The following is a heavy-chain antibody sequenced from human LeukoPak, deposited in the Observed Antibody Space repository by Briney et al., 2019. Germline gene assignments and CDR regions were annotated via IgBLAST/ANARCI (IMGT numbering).Heavy chain of an antibody. V-gene: IGHV3-23*01. D-gene: IGHD3-10*01. CDR3: AKGVGESYHPGLDY. CDR2: ISGSVSGISGSGGRT. Sequence: PGGSLRLSCAASGFTFSNYAMTWIRQAPGKGLEWVSGISGSVSGISGSGGRTYYAGSVKGRFTISRDNSKNTLYLQMNSLRAEDTAVYYCAKGVGESYHPGLDYWGQGTLVTVSS. J-gene: IGHJ4*02. CDR1: GFTFSNYA.